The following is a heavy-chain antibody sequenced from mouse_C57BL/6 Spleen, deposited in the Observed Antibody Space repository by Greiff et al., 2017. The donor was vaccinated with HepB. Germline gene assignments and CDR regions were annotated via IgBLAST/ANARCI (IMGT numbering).Heavy chain of an antibody. D-gene: IGHD2-2*01. CDR3: ARSGVTTNAMDY. CDR2: INPSNGGT. V-gene: IGHV1-53*01. Sequence: QVQLQQPGTELVKPGASVKLSCKASGYTFTSYWMHWVKQRPGQGLEWIGNINPSNGGTNYNEKFKSKATLTVDKSSSTAYMQLSSLTSADSAVYYWARSGVTTNAMDYWGQGTSVTVSS. J-gene: IGHJ4*01. CDR1: GYTFTSYW.